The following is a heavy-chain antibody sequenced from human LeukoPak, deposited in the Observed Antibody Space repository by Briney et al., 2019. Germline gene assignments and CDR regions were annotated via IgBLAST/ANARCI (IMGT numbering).Heavy chain of an antibody. Sequence: SETLSLTCTVSGGSISSSSYYWGWIRQPPGKGLEWIGSIYYSGSTYYNPSLKSRVTISVDTSKNQFSLKLSSVTAADTAVYFCARDHHSGSAPYYFDFWGQGTLVTVSS. CDR3: ARDHHSGSAPYYFDF. CDR2: IYYSGST. D-gene: IGHD5-12*01. CDR1: GGSISSSSYY. V-gene: IGHV4-39*07. J-gene: IGHJ4*02.